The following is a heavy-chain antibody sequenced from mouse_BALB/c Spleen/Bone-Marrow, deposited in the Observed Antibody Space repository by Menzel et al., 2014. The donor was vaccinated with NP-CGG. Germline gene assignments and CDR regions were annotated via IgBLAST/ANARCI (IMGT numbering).Heavy chain of an antibody. D-gene: IGHD4-1*01. CDR3: ARCLTGTSAMDY. CDR1: GYAFTNYL. CDR2: INPGSGGT. Sequence: LKQSGAELVRPGTSVKVSCKASGYAFTNYLIEWVKQRPGQGLEWIGVINPGSGGTNYNEKFKAKATLTADKSSSTAYMQLSSLTSDDSAVYFCARCLTGTSAMDYWGQGTSVTVSS. J-gene: IGHJ4*01. V-gene: IGHV1-54*01.